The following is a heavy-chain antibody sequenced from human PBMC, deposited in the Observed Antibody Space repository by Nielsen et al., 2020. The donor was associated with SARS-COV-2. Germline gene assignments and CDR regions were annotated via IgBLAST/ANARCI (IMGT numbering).Heavy chain of an antibody. D-gene: IGHD1-26*01. Sequence: GGSLRLSCAASGFTFSDYYMSWIRQAPGKGLEWISYIRSGSTYTNYADSVKGRFTISRDNSKNTLYVQMNSLRAEDTAVYYCARANGGSYYGALDYWGQGTLVTVSS. CDR3: ARANGGSYYGALDY. J-gene: IGHJ4*02. CDR1: GFTFSDYY. CDR2: IRSGSTYT. V-gene: IGHV3-11*06.